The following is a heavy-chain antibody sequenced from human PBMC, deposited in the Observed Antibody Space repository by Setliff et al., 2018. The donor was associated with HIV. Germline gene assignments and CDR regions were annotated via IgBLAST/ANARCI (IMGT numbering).Heavy chain of an antibody. CDR1: GASISSYY. J-gene: IGHJ6*02. CDR2: ISPTGNT. V-gene: IGHV4-59*01. D-gene: IGHD1-7*01. CDR3: ARDQGLELRGDYYYYGMDV. Sequence: PSETLSLTCSVSGASISSYYWSWIRQPPGKGLEWIGYISPTGNTNYNPSLKSRVTISTDTSKNQFSLNVRSVTAADTAVYFCARDQGLELRGDYYYYGMDVWGQGTTVTVSS.